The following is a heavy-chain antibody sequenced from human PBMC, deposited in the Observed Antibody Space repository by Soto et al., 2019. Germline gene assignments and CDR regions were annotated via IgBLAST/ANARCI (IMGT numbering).Heavy chain of an antibody. V-gene: IGHV6-1*01. CDR2: TFYRSKWYS. Sequence: SQTLSLTCAISGDSVSRNNAVWNWIRQSPSRGLEWLGRTFYRSKWYSDYGESVKRRITITADPSKNQFSLQLTSLTPDAAGIYFCPRASVNFYGFSRHFDHWGQGTLVTVSS. D-gene: IGHD1-20*01. CDR1: GDSVSRNNAV. CDR3: PRASVNFYGFSRHFDH. J-gene: IGHJ4*02.